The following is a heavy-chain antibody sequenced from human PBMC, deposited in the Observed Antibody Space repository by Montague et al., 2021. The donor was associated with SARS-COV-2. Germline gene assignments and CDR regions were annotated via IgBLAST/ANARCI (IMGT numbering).Heavy chain of an antibody. Sequence: CAISGDSVSSNSAAWNWIRQSPSRGREWLGRTYYRSKWYNDYAVXLKXRITINPGTSKNQFSLQLNSVTPEDTAVYYCASGRMVPYSSSWTTLYYYYGMDVWGQGTTVTVS. CDR1: GDSVSSNSAA. D-gene: IGHD6-13*01. CDR3: ASGRMVPYSSSWTTLYYYYGMDV. V-gene: IGHV6-1*01. J-gene: IGHJ6*02. CDR2: TYYRSKWYN.